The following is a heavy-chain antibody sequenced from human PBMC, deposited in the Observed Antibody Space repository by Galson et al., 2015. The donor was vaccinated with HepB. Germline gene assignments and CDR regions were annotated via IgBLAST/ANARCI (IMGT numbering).Heavy chain of an antibody. CDR1: GDSVSSNSAA. CDR3: ARVQTEASGSYLGYYYYYMDV. Sequence: CAISGDSVSSNSAAWNWIRQSPSRGLEWLGRTYYRSKWYNDYAVSVKSRMTINPDTSKNQFSLQLNSVTPEDTAVYYCARVQTEASGSYLGYYYYYMDVWGKGTTVTVSS. J-gene: IGHJ6*03. V-gene: IGHV6-1*01. CDR2: TYYRSKWYN. D-gene: IGHD1-26*01.